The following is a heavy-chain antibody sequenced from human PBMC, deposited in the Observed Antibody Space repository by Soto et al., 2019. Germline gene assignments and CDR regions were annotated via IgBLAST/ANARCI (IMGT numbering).Heavy chain of an antibody. Sequence: SVTLSLTCAVYGGSFSGYYWSWIRQPPGKGLEWIGEINHSGSTNYNPSLKSRVTISVDTSKNQFSLKLSSVTAADTAVYYCARASIPAHDACDIWGESTLV. V-gene: IGHV4-34*01. D-gene: IGHD6-25*01. J-gene: IGHJ3*02. CDR1: GGSFSGYY. CDR2: INHSGST. CDR3: ARASIPAHDACDI.